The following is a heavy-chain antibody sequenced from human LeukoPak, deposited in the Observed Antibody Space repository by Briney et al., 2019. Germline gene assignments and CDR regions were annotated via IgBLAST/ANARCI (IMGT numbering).Heavy chain of an antibody. J-gene: IGHJ3*02. CDR2: IKTDGSST. V-gene: IGHV3-74*01. Sequence: GGSLRLSCAASGFTFSSYWMHWVRQAPGKGLVWVSHIKTDGSSTNYAESVKGRFTISRDNAKNTVYLQMNSLRAEDTAVYYCARDQNYYDSSGYYPDAFDIWGQGTMVTVSS. CDR3: ARDQNYYDSSGYYPDAFDI. CDR1: GFTFSSYW. D-gene: IGHD3-22*01.